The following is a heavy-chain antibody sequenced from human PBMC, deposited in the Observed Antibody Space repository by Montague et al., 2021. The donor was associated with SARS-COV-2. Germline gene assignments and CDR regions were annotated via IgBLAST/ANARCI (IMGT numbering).Heavy chain of an antibody. J-gene: IGHJ6*03. CDR3: ARMGLDYYDSSGYFYTRGSYYYYMDV. D-gene: IGHD3-22*01. CDR1: GYTFTSYG. CDR2: ISSYNGNT. V-gene: IGHV1-18*03. Sequence: SVKVSCKASGYTFTSYGIIWVRQAPVQGLEWMGWISSYNGNTNYXQKFQGRVTMTTDTSTTTAYMELRSLRSDDMAVYYCARMGLDYYDSSGYFYTRGSYYYYMDVWSKGTTVTVSS.